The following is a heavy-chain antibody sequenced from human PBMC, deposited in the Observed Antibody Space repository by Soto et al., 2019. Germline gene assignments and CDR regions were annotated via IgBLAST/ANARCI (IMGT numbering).Heavy chain of an antibody. CDR1: GGSISSGDYY. J-gene: IGHJ5*02. CDR2: IYYSGST. V-gene: IGHV4-30-4*01. D-gene: IGHD4-17*01. Sequence: SETLSLTCTVSGGSISSGDYYWSWIRQPPGKGLEWIGYIYYSGSTYYSPSFQGHVTISVDKSITTAYLQWSSLKASDTAIYYCARQGYGDYSWFDPWGQGTLVTVSS. CDR3: ARQGYGDYSWFDP.